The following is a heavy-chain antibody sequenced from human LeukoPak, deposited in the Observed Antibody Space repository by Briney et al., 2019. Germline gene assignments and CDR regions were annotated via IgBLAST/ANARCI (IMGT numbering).Heavy chain of an antibody. Sequence: SETLSLTCTVSGGSISSYYWSWIRQPPGKGLEWIGYIYYSGSTNYNPSLKSRVTISVDTSKNQFSLKLSSVTAADTAVYYCARESGGAAALGYWGQGTLVTVS. CDR2: IYYSGST. D-gene: IGHD6-13*01. CDR3: ARESGGAAALGY. CDR1: GGSISSYY. J-gene: IGHJ4*02. V-gene: IGHV4-59*01.